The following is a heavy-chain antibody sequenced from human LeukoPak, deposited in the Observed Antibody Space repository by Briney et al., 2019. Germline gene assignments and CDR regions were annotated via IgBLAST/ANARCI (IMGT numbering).Heavy chain of an antibody. V-gene: IGHV3-7*01. D-gene: IGHD6-19*01. CDR1: GFIFSTHW. Sequence: PGGSLRLSCAASGFIFSTHWMNWVRQAPGKGLEWVAIIKGDGSETLYVDSVKGRFTISRDNTKNSLYLQMNSLRAEDTAVYYCVAGSGWLPDFWGQGVLVTVSS. J-gene: IGHJ4*02. CDR3: VAGSGWLPDF. CDR2: IKGDGSET.